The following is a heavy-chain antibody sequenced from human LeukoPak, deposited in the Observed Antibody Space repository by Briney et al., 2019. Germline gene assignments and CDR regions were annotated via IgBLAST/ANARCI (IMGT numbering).Heavy chain of an antibody. V-gene: IGHV3-21*01. J-gene: IGHJ6*02. Sequence: GGSLRLSCAAFGITFNTYSMNWVRQAPGKGLEWVSSISSSSSYIYYADSVKGRFTISRDNAKNSLYLQMNSLRAEDTAVYYCASERSYGMDVWGQGTTVTVSS. CDR3: ASERSYGMDV. CDR1: GITFNTYS. CDR2: ISSSSSYI.